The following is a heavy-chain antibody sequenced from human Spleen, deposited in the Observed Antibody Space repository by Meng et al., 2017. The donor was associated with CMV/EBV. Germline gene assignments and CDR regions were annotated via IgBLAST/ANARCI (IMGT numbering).Heavy chain of an antibody. CDR2: IYYSGSX. CDR1: GGSISSSSYY. D-gene: IGHD6-13*01. J-gene: IGHJ4*02. CDR3: AREDSRRGDFDY. V-gene: IGHV4-39*07. Sequence: SETLSLTXXVSGGSISSSSYYWGWIRXPPGKGXXWIGSIYYSGSXXYNPXXKSRVTISVXXSKNQXSLKLSSXXXADTALYYCAREDSRRGDFDYWGQGTLVTVSS.